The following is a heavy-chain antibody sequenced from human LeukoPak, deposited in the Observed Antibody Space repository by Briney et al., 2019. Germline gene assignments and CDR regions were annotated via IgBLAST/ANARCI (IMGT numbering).Heavy chain of an antibody. CDR2: ISWNSGSI. CDR1: GFTFDDYA. D-gene: IGHD6-19*01. Sequence: PGGSLRLSCAASGFTFDDYAMHWVRQAPGKGLEWVSGISWNSGSIGCADSVKGRFTISRDNAKNSLYLQMNSLRAEDTALYYCAKAEAVAGTQHLYYFDYWGQGTLVTVSS. V-gene: IGHV3-9*01. CDR3: AKAEAVAGTQHLYYFDY. J-gene: IGHJ4*02.